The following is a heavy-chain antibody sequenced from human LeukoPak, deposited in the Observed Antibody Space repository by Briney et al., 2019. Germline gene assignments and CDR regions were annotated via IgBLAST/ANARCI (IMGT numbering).Heavy chain of an antibody. D-gene: IGHD6-13*01. CDR2: INSDGSST. J-gene: IGHJ4*02. CDR3: ARVDGSSIAAAGSDY. V-gene: IGHV3-74*01. Sequence: PGGSLRLSCAASGFTFSSYWMHWVRQAPGKGLVWVSRINSDGSSTSYADSVKGRFTISRDNAKNTLYLQMNSLRAEDTAVYYCARVDGSSIAAAGSDYWGQGTLVTVSS. CDR1: GFTFSSYW.